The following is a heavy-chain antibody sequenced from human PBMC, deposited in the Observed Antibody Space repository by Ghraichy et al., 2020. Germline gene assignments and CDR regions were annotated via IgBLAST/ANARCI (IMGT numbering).Heavy chain of an antibody. CDR3: ARFTVTYGMDV. CDR1: GGSVSSGSYY. D-gene: IGHD4-11*01. Sequence: SETLSLTCTVSGGSVSSGSYYWSWIRQPPGKGLEWLGYIYYSGSTNYNPSLKSRVTISVDTSKNQFSLKLSSVTAADTAVYYCARFTVTYGMDVWGQGTTVTVSS. V-gene: IGHV4-61*01. J-gene: IGHJ6*02. CDR2: IYYSGST.